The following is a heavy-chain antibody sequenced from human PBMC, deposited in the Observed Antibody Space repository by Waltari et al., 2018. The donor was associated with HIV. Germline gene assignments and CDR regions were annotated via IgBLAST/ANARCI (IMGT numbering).Heavy chain of an antibody. CDR1: GFTFSTYG. CDR3: AKEYYYDSSGPGY. D-gene: IGHD3-22*01. CDR2: IRYDGSNK. J-gene: IGHJ4*02. Sequence: QVQLVESGGGVVQPGGSLRLSCAASGFTFSTYGMHWVRQAPGKGLEWVAFIRYDGSNKHYADSVKGRFTISRDISKNTLYLQMNSLRAEDTAVYYCAKEYYYDSSGPGYWGQGTLVTVSS. V-gene: IGHV3-30*02.